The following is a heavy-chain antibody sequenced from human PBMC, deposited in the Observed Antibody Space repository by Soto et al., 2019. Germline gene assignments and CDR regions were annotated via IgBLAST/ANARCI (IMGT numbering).Heavy chain of an antibody. Sequence: PSETLSLTCTVSGGSISSYYWSWIRQPPGKGLEWIGYIYYSGSTNYNPSLKSRVTISVDTSKNQFSLKLSSVTAADTAVYYCARDQVRYGGNSDYYYYGMDVWGQGTTVTVSS. CDR3: ARDQVRYGGNSDYYYYGMDV. CDR2: IYYSGST. D-gene: IGHD2-21*02. V-gene: IGHV4-59*01. CDR1: GGSISSYY. J-gene: IGHJ6*02.